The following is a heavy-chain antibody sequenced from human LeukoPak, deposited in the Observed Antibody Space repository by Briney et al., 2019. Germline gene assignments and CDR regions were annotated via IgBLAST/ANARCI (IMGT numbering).Heavy chain of an antibody. CDR3: AKDHYDSSDSYFDN. D-gene: IGHD3-22*01. Sequence: GGSLRLSCAASGFTFSSYGMHWGRQAPGKGLEWVAVISYDGSNKYYADSVKGRFTISRDNSKNTLYLQMNSLRAEDTAVYYCAKDHYDSSDSYFDNWGQGTLVTVSS. CDR1: GFTFSSYG. CDR2: ISYDGSNK. J-gene: IGHJ4*02. V-gene: IGHV3-30*18.